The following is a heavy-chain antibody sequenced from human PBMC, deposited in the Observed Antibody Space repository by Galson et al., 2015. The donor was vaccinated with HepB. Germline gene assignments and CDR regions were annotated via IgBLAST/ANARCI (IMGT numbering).Heavy chain of an antibody. J-gene: IGHJ4*02. Sequence: SVKVSCKASGYTFTSYYMHWVRQAPGQGLEWMGIINPSGGSTSYAQKFQGRVTMTRDTSTSTVYMELSSLRSEDTAAYYCARDGPVSRGYYDFWSGYFDYWGQGTLVTVSS. CDR1: GYTFTSYY. CDR3: ARDGPVSRGYYDFWSGYFDY. V-gene: IGHV1-46*01. D-gene: IGHD3-3*01. CDR2: INPSGGST.